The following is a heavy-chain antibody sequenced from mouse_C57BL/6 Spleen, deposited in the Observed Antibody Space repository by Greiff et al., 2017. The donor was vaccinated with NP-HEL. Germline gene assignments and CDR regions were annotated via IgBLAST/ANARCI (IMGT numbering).Heavy chain of an antibody. D-gene: IGHD2-1*01. CDR2: IYPGDGDT. CDR1: GYAFSSYW. V-gene: IGHV1-80*01. J-gene: IGHJ4*01. CDR3: ASYGNLPIAMDY. Sequence: QVQLKESGAELVKPGASVKISCKASGYAFSSYWMNWVKQRPGKGLEWIGQIYPGDGDTNYNGKFKGKATLTADKSSSTAYMQLSSLTSEDSAVYFCASYGNLPIAMDYWGQGTSVTVSS.